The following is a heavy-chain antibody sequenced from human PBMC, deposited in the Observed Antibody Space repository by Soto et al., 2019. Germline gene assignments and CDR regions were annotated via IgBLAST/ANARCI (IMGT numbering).Heavy chain of an antibody. CDR2: INTGNGNT. CDR3: ARAGSGDVT. V-gene: IGHV1-3*04. CDR1: GITSTTYA. Sequence: QVQLVQSGAEVKKPGASVKVSCKASGITSTTYAIHWVRQAPGQGLEWMGWINTGNGNTRYSQRFLGRVSLTTDTSASTASMDLSSLTSEDTAVYYCARAGSGDVTWGQGTLITVSS. J-gene: IGHJ5*02. D-gene: IGHD3-10*01.